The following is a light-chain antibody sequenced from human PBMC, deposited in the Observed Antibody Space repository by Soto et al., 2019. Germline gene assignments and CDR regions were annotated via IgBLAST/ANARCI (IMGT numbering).Light chain of an antibody. CDR1: QSVAANY. J-gene: IGKJ3*01. Sequence: EVVLTQSPGTLSLSPGERATLSCRASQSVAANYLAWYQQKRGQAPRLLIYGASSRATGIPDRFSGSGSGTDFTLTISRLEPEHFSGYYCHQYGTAPLTFGPGTKVDIK. V-gene: IGKV3-20*01. CDR3: HQYGTAPLT. CDR2: GAS.